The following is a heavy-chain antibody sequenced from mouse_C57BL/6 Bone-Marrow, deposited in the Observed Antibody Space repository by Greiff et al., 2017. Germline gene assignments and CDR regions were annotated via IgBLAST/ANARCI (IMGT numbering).Heavy chain of an antibody. J-gene: IGHJ4*01. Sequence: QVQLQQPGAELVKPGASVKVSCKASGYTFTSYWMHWVKQRPGQGLEWIGRIHPSGSDTNYNQKFKGKATLTVDNSSSTAYMQLSSLTSEASAVYYCAILDDDYDGRYYYAMDYWGQGTSVTVSS. CDR3: AILDDDYDGRYYYAMDY. CDR1: GYTFTSYW. D-gene: IGHD2-4*01. V-gene: IGHV1-74*01. CDR2: IHPSGSDT.